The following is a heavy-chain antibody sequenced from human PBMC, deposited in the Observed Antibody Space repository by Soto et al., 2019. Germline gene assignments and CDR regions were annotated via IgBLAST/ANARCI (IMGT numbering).Heavy chain of an antibody. CDR3: ARRETTRTRAFSPNHDY. Sequence: EVQLVESGGDLVKPGGSLRLSCAASGFTFDDFTMNWVRQSPGKGLEWVSSITPTSSYIYYADSVKGRFTVSRDNAKNSLYLQMNSLRVEDTAMYYCARRETTRTRAFSPNHDYWGQGTLVTVSS. V-gene: IGHV3-21*04. D-gene: IGHD4-17*01. CDR1: GFTFDDFT. J-gene: IGHJ4*02. CDR2: ITPTSSYI.